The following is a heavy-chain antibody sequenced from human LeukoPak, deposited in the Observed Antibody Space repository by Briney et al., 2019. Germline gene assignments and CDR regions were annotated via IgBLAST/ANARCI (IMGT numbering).Heavy chain of an antibody. CDR1: GYTFTSHD. CDR3: ARGQKWEHLYYYYGMDV. D-gene: IGHD1-26*01. Sequence: ASVKVSCKASGYTFTSHDINWVRQATGQGLEWMGWMNPNSGNTGYAQKFQGRVTMTRNTSISTAYMELSSLRSEDTAVYYCARGQKWEHLYYYYGMDVWGQGTTVTVSS. CDR2: MNPNSGNT. V-gene: IGHV1-8*01. J-gene: IGHJ6*02.